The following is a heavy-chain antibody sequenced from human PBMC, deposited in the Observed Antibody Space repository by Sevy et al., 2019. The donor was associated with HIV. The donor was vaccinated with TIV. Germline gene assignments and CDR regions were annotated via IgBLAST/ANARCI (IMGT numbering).Heavy chain of an antibody. CDR2: LSFGCGEI. V-gene: IGHV3-23*01. CDR3: AREGCTKPHDY. J-gene: IGHJ4*02. Sequence: GGSLRLSCAASGFTLSKYSMSWVRQPPGKGLEWVSTLSFGCGEINHADSVKGRFTISRDNSKNSLYLQMNNLRAEDMAVYYCAREGCTKPHDYWGQGTLVTVSS. D-gene: IGHD2-8*01. CDR1: GFTLSKYS.